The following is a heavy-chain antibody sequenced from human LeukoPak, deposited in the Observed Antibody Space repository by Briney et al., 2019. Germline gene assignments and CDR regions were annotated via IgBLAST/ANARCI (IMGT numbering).Heavy chain of an antibody. CDR3: AKPTRLHCSSTSCYYMDV. D-gene: IGHD2-2*01. J-gene: IGHJ6*04. CDR1: GFTFSNYA. V-gene: IGHV3-23*01. Sequence: GGSLRLSCAASGFTFSNYAMNWVRQTPGKGLEWVSVMSGSGGSTYYADSVKGRFTISRDNSKNTLYLQMNSLRAEDTAVYYCAKPTRLHCSSTSCYYMDVWGKGTTVTVSS. CDR2: MSGSGGST.